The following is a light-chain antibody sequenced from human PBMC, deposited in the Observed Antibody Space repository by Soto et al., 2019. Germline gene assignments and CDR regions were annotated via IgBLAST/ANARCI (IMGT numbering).Light chain of an antibody. J-gene: IGKJ4*01. CDR1: QSVISY. Sequence: EIVMTQSPATLSVSPGERATLSCRASQSVISYLAWYQQTPGQPPRLLISGASTRATGIPARFSGSRSVTEFILSISSLQSEDFSVYYCQQYSNWPLSFGGATKVEI. CDR3: QQYSNWPLS. V-gene: IGKV3-15*01. CDR2: GAS.